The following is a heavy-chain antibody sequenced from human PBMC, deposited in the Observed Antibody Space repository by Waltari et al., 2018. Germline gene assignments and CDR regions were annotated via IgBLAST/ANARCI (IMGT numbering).Heavy chain of an antibody. CDR3: AKGLGRGMDV. CDR1: GFPFSRYG. V-gene: IGHV3-30*18. Sequence: QVQLVESGGGRVQPGRYLRLSCEPSGFPFSRYGMHWVRQAPGKGLEWVSVVSYDGVNKHYVDPVKGRFTISRDNSKNTLYLQMNSLRVEDTAVYYCAKGLGRGMDVWGQGTTVTVSS. J-gene: IGHJ6*02. D-gene: IGHD6-6*01. CDR2: VSYDGVNK.